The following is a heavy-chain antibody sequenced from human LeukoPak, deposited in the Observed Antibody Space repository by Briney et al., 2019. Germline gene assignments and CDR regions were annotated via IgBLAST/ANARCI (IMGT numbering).Heavy chain of an antibody. CDR1: GITLSNYG. D-gene: IGHD3-22*01. CDR2: ISDSGGRT. CDR3: AKRGVVIRVILVGFNKEAYYFDS. V-gene: IGHV3-23*01. J-gene: IGHJ4*02. Sequence: GGSLRLSCAVSGITLSNYGMSWVRQAPGKGLEWVAGISDSGGRTNYADSVKGRFTISRDNPKNTMYLQMNSLRAEDTAVYFCAKRGVVIRVILVGFNKEAYYFDSWGQGALVTVSS.